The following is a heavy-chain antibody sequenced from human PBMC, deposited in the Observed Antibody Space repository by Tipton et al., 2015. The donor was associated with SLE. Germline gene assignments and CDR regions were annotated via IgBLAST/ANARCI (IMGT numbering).Heavy chain of an antibody. CDR1: GFTFSSYG. J-gene: IGHJ4*02. CDR3: AKGEQQLVPFDY. CDR2: IRYDGSNK. Sequence: SGFTFSSYGMHWVRQAPGKGLEWVAFIRYDGSNKYYADSVKGRFTISRDNSKNTLYLQMNSLRAEDTAVYYCAKGEQQLVPFDYWGQGTLVTVSS. D-gene: IGHD6-13*01. V-gene: IGHV3-30*02.